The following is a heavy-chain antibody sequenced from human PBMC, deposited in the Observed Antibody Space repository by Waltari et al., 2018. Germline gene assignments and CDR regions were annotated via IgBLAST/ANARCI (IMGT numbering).Heavy chain of an antibody. Sequence: QVQLQESGPGLVKPSETLSLTCTVSGASITTYYYSWIRQSPGQGLQWIGSMYYTGTAYYNPSLNSRVTISLDTSKNQFSLSLTSVTTADTAVYYCARDYPAAHVSDYWGQGTVVAVSS. J-gene: IGHJ4*02. CDR2: MYYTGTA. V-gene: IGHV4-59*01. D-gene: IGHD2-15*01. CDR1: GASITTYY. CDR3: ARDYPAAHVSDY.